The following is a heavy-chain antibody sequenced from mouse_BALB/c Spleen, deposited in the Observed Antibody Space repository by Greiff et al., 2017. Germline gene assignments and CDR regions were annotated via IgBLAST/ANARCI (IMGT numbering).Heavy chain of an antibody. CDR2: ISSGGGST. CDR1: GFAFSSYD. Sequence: EVQLVESGGGLVKPGGSLKLSCAASGFAFSSYDMSWVRQTPEKRLEWVAYISSGGGSTYYPDTVKGRFTISRDNAKNTLYLQMSSLKSEDTAMYYCARNYRYGAMDYWGQGTSVTVSS. D-gene: IGHD2-14*01. J-gene: IGHJ4*01. V-gene: IGHV5-12-1*01. CDR3: ARNYRYGAMDY.